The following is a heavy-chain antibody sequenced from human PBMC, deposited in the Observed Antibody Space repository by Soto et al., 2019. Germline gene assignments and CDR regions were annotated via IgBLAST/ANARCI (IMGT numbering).Heavy chain of an antibody. CDR3: ARVHLSSGWYSD. V-gene: IGHV4-38-2*02. CDR2: IYYSGST. Sequence: KPSETLSLTCTVSGSSISSGHYWGWIRQPPGKGLEWIGSIYYSGSTYYNPSLKSRVTISVDTSNNQFSLKVNSVTAADTAVYYCARVHLSSGWYSDWGQGTLVTVSS. D-gene: IGHD6-19*01. J-gene: IGHJ4*02. CDR1: GSSISSGHY.